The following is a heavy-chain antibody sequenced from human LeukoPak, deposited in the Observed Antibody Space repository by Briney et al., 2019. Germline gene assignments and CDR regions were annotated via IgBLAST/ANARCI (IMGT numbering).Heavy chain of an antibody. CDR1: GGTFSSYA. CDR2: IIPIFGTA. V-gene: IGHV1-69*05. Sequence: GASVKVSCKASGGTFSSYAISWVRQAPGQGLEWMGGIIPIFGTANYAQKFQGRATITTDESTSTAYMELSSLRSEDTAVYYCANYGDYVSWFDPWGQGTLVTVSS. D-gene: IGHD4-17*01. J-gene: IGHJ5*02. CDR3: ANYGDYVSWFDP.